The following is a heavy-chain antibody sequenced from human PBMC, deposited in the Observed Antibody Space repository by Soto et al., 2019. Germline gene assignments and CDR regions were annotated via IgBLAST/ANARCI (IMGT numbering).Heavy chain of an antibody. CDR1: GYTFTSYG. Sequence: ASVKVSCKASGYTFTSYGISWVRQAPGQGLEWMGWISAYNGNTNYAQKLQGRVTMTTHTSTSTAYMELRSLRSDATAVYYCARWTTQATRPKNGGLGHWGQGTLVTVSS. D-gene: IGHD4-17*01. J-gene: IGHJ4*02. CDR3: ARWTTQATRPKNGGLGH. V-gene: IGHV1-18*01. CDR2: ISAYNGNT.